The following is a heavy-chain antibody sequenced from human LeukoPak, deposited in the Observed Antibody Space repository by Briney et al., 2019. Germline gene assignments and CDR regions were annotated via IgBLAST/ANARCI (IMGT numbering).Heavy chain of an antibody. J-gene: IGHJ4*02. CDR3: ARPSEVVVAATGSFFDY. V-gene: IGHV1-2*02. D-gene: IGHD2-15*01. CDR1: GYTFTGYY. Sequence: ASVKVSCKASGYTFTGYYMHWVRQAPGQGLEWMGWINPNSGGTNYAQKFQGRVTMTRDAPISTAYMELSRLRSDDTAVYYCARPSEVVVAATGSFFDYWGQGTLVTVSS. CDR2: INPNSGGT.